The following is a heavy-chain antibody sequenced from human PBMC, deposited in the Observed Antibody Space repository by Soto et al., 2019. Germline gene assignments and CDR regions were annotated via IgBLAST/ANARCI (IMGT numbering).Heavy chain of an antibody. CDR2: ISYDGSNK. J-gene: IGHJ4*02. CDR1: GFTFSTYA. CDR3: ARPPVIEILVPPDY. Sequence: QVQLVESGGGVVQPGRSLRLSCAASGFTFSTYAMHWVRQAPGKGLEWVAVISYDGSNKHYADYVKGRFTISRDNSKNTLYLKTNSLRAEDTAVYYCARPPVIEILVPPDYWGQGTLVTVSS. D-gene: IGHD3-22*01. V-gene: IGHV3-30*04.